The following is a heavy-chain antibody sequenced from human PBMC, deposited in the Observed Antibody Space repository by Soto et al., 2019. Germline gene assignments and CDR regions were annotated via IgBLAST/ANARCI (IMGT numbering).Heavy chain of an antibody. J-gene: IGHJ4*02. Sequence: GGSLRLSCAAFGFTFSSYGMHWVRQAPGKGLEWVAVISYDGSNKYYADSVKGRFTISRDNSKNTLYLQMNSLRAEDTAVYYCAKDLETYYYDSSGFGPDYWGQGTLVTVSS. D-gene: IGHD3-22*01. CDR2: ISYDGSNK. V-gene: IGHV3-30*18. CDR1: GFTFSSYG. CDR3: AKDLETYYYDSSGFGPDY.